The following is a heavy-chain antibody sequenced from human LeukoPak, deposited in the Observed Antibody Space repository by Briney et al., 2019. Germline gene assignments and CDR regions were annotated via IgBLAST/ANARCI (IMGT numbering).Heavy chain of an antibody. D-gene: IGHD3-10*01. CDR1: GFTFSTYG. CDR2: IRYDGSNK. CDR3: ARDSGGAYYFDY. J-gene: IGHJ4*02. Sequence: PGGSLRLSCAASGFTFSTYGMHWVRQAPGKGLEWVAVIRYDGSNKNYGDSVKGRFTISRDNSKNTLYLQMNSLRAEDTAVYYCARDSGGAYYFDYWGQGTLVTVSS. V-gene: IGHV3-33*01.